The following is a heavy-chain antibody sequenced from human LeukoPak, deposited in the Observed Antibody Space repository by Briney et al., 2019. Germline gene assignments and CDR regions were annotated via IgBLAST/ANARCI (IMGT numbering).Heavy chain of an antibody. J-gene: IGHJ4*02. CDR1: GYTFTSSG. Sequence: ASVKVSCKASGYTFTSSGISWVRQAPGQGLEWMGWISVYNHDTNYAQKFQGRVTVTTDTSTSTAYMELRSLRSDDTAVYYCARAVAGKTHFDYWGQGTLVTVSS. CDR2: ISVYNHDT. D-gene: IGHD6-19*01. CDR3: ARAVAGKTHFDY. V-gene: IGHV1-18*01.